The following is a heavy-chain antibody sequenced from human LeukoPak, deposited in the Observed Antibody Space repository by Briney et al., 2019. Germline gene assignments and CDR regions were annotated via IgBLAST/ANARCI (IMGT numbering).Heavy chain of an antibody. CDR2: ISAGGSP. D-gene: IGHD6-19*01. Sequence: GGSLRLSCAASGFTFSSNYMSWVRQAPGKGLEWVSVISAGGSPYYPDSVKGRFTISRDDSKNTLYLQMNILRAEDTAVYFCAREQWLDCWGQGTLVTVSS. CDR1: GFTFSSNY. J-gene: IGHJ4*02. V-gene: IGHV3-53*01. CDR3: AREQWLDC.